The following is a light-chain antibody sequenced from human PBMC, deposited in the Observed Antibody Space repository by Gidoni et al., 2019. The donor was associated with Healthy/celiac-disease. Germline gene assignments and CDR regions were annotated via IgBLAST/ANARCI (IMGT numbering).Light chain of an antibody. V-gene: IGKV3-15*01. CDR1: QSVSSN. J-gene: IGKJ1*01. Sequence: EIVMTQSPATLSVSPGERATLSCRASQSVSSNLAWYQQKPGQAPRLLIYGASTRATGIPARFSGSGSGTEFTLTISSLQSEDFAVYYCQQYNNWPPRGTFGQXTKVEIK. CDR2: GAS. CDR3: QQYNNWPPRGT.